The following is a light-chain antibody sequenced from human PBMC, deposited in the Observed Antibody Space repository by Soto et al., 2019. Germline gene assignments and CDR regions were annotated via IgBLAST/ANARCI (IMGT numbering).Light chain of an antibody. CDR2: DVS. CDR3: CSYAGSYPLYV. CDR1: SSDVGGYNY. V-gene: IGLV2-11*01. J-gene: IGLJ1*01. Sequence: QSALTQPRSVSGSPGQSVTISCTGASSDVGGYNYVSWYQQHPGKAPKLMIYDVSKRPSGVPDRFSGSNSGNTASLTISGLQAEDEADYYCCSYAGSYPLYVFGTGTKVTVL.